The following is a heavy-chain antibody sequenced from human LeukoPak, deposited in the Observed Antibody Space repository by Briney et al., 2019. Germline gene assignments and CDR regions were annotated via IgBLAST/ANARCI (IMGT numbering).Heavy chain of an antibody. CDR3: ARSSGYDSPYYFDY. J-gene: IGHJ4*02. D-gene: IGHD5-12*01. CDR2: IYYRAST. V-gene: IGHV4-59*08. Sequence: SETLSLTCTVSGRPNNSHYSSWIQQPPPNPLHPKPYIYYRASTNCNPPLKSRVTISVNTPKNQFSLKLSSVTAADTAVYYCARSSGYDSPYYFDYWGQGTLVTVSS. CDR1: GRPNNSHY.